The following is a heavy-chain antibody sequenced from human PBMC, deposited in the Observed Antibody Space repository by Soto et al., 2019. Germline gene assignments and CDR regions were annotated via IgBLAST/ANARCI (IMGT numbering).Heavy chain of an antibody. D-gene: IGHD6-19*01. CDR2: IKHGGSS. J-gene: IGHJ3*02. V-gene: IGHV4-34*01. CDR1: AGSFSHYY. Sequence: QVQQQPWGAGLLKPSETLSLTCTVYAGSFSHYYWNWIRQSTGKGLEWIGKIKHGGSSSYNPSHRSRVSISVDMSKNQFSLTLSSVTAADTAVYYCARGGSSDWQVALDIWGQGTMVPVSS. CDR3: ARGGSSDWQVALDI.